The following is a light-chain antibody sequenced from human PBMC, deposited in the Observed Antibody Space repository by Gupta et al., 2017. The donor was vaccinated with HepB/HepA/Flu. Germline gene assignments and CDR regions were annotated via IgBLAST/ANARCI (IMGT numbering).Light chain of an antibody. CDR2: EVS. J-gene: IGLJ2*01. Sequence: QSALTQPPSASGSPGQSLTISCTGTSSDFGGYNYVSWYQQHPGKAPKLVIYEVSKRPSGVPDRFSGSKSGNTASLTVSGLQAEDEADYYCSSYAGSNNPVVFGGGTKLTVL. CDR3: SSYAGSNNPVV. V-gene: IGLV2-8*01. CDR1: SSDFGGYNY.